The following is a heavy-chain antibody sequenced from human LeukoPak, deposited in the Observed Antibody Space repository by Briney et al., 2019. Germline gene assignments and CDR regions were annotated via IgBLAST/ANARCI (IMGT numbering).Heavy chain of an antibody. CDR1: GGSFSGYY. Sequence: SETLSLTCAVYGGSFSGYYWSWIRQPPGKGLEWIGEINHSGSTNYNPSLKSRVTISVDTSKNQFSLKLSSVTAADTAVYYCARIIDSDYVDNYWGQGTLVTVSS. D-gene: IGHD4-11*01. J-gene: IGHJ4*02. CDR3: ARIIDSDYVDNY. CDR2: INHSGST. V-gene: IGHV4-34*01.